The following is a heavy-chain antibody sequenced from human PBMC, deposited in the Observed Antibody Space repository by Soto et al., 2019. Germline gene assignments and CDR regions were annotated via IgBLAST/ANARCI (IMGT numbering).Heavy chain of an antibody. D-gene: IGHD3-3*01. CDR1: GYTFTSYA. J-gene: IGHJ3*02. V-gene: IGHV1-3*01. CDR3: AGDTDDHYDFWSGYYWPDAFDI. Sequence: ASVKVSCKASGYTFTSYAMHWVRQAPGQRLEWMGWINAGNGNTKYSQKFQGTVTITRDTSASTAYMELSSLRSEDTAVYYCAGDTDDHYDFWSGYYWPDAFDIWGQGTMVTVSS. CDR2: INAGNGNT.